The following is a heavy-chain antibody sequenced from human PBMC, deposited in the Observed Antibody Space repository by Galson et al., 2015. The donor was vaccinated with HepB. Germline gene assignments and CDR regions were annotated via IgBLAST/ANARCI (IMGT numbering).Heavy chain of an antibody. J-gene: IGHJ4*02. Sequence: SVKVSCKASGYTFTGYYMHWVRQAPGQGLEWMGWINPNGGGTNYAQKFQGWVTMTRDTSISTAYMELSRLRSDDTAVYYCARGATALAVAGTLFDYWGQGTLVTVSS. V-gene: IGHV1-2*04. CDR3: ARGATALAVAGTLFDY. CDR1: GYTFTGYY. D-gene: IGHD6-19*01. CDR2: INPNGGGT.